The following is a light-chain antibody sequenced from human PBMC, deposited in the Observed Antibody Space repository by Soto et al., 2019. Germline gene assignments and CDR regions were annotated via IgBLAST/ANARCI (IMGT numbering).Light chain of an antibody. CDR1: SSNIGRNP. Sequence: LTQPPSASGTPGQRVTISCSGSSSNIGRNPVNWYQQLPGTAPTLLIYSNDQRPSGVPDRFSGSKSGTSASLAVNGLKSEDEADYYCAAWDDSLNGPLFGGGTKLTVL. J-gene: IGLJ3*02. CDR2: SND. CDR3: AAWDDSLNGPL. V-gene: IGLV1-44*01.